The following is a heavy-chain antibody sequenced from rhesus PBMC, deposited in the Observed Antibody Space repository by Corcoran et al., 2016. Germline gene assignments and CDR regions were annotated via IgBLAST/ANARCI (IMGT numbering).Heavy chain of an antibody. CDR2: IMGSRGSN. CDR3: AREGGYSYSFDY. D-gene: IGHD5-12*01. CDR1: GGSFSGYY. V-gene: IGHV4-165*01. J-gene: IGHJ4*01. Sequence: QVQLQESGPGLVKPSETLSLTCAVSGGSFSGYYWGWIRQPPGKGLEWIGYIMGSRGSNEYNPSIRSRVTSSTDAAKNQFSLKLSSGTAADTAVYYWAREGGYSYSFDYWGQGVLVTVSS.